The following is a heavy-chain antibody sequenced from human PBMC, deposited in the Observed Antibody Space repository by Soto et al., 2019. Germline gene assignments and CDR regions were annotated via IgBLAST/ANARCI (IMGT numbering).Heavy chain of an antibody. Sequence: ASVKVSCKASGYTFTNCYIHWVRQAPGQGLEWMAIINPMSGSTNYAQNFQGRVTLTMDTSTTTVYMDLSSLRFEDTAVYFCARDLLAGDFWGQGTLVTVSS. CDR2: INPMSGST. D-gene: IGHD3-10*01. V-gene: IGHV1-46*01. J-gene: IGHJ4*02. CDR3: ARDLLAGDF. CDR1: GYTFTNCY.